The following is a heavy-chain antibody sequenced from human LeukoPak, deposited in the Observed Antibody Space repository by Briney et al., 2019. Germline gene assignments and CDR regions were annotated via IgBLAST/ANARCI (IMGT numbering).Heavy chain of an antibody. CDR1: GFIFNKHA. CDR3: AKERDYGPADY. J-gene: IGHJ4*02. Sequence: GGSLRLSCVVSGFIFNKHAMSWVRQAPGKGLEWVSGLSGSGSSADYAGSVKGRFTVSRDNSKNTLFLQMNSLRAEDTAIYYCAKERDYGPADYWGQGTLVTVSS. V-gene: IGHV3-23*01. CDR2: LSGSGSSA. D-gene: IGHD4/OR15-4a*01.